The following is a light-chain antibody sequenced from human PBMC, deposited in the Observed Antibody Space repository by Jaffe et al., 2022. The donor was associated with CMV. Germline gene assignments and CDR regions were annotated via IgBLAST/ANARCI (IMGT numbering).Light chain of an antibody. CDR3: CSYAGNYTLV. J-gene: IGLJ2*01. Sequence: QSALTQPRSVSGSPGQSVTISCTGTSSDVGFYNYVSWYQQHPGEAPKLMIYDVIKRPSGVPGRFSGSKSGNTASLTISGLQAEDEAEYYCCSYAGNYTLVFGGGTSLTVL. V-gene: IGLV2-11*01. CDR1: SSDVGFYNY. CDR2: DVI.